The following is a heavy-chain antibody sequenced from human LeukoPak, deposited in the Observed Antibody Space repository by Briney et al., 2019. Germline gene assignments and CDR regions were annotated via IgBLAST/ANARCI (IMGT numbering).Heavy chain of an antibody. Sequence: ASVKVSCKASGGTFSSYAISWVRQAPGQGLEWMGRIIPILGIANYAQKFQGRVTITADKSTSTAYMELSSLRSEDTAVYYCASFTAMVNGDYWGQETLVTVSS. V-gene: IGHV1-69*04. J-gene: IGHJ4*02. CDR2: IIPILGIA. D-gene: IGHD5-18*01. CDR3: ASFTAMVNGDY. CDR1: GGTFSSYA.